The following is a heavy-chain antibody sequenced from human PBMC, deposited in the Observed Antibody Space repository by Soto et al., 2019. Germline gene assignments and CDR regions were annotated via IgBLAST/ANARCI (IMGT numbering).Heavy chain of an antibody. V-gene: IGHV1-46*01. Sequence: SVKVSCKASGYTCTMYYMHCVRRSRLHWLDWMGIINPSGGSTSYAQKFQGRVTMTRDTSTSTVYMELSSLRSEDTAVYYCAGLTTYYYDSSGYSGIYGMDVWGQGTTVTVSS. J-gene: IGHJ6*02. CDR3: AGLTTYYYDSSGYSGIYGMDV. D-gene: IGHD3-22*01. CDR2: INPSGGST. CDR1: GYTCTMYY.